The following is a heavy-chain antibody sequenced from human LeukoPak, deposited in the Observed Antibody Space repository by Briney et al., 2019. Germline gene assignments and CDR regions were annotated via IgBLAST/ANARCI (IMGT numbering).Heavy chain of an antibody. CDR3: AKSIEYCGADCYGYFDL. Sequence: ASVNVSCKASAYTFTDYYVHWVRQAPGRGLEGMGRINPSSGATNYAQKFQGRVTMTRDTSISTAYMELTTLRSDDTAVYYCAKSIEYCGADCYGYFDLWGRGTLVTVSS. CDR1: AYTFTDYY. CDR2: INPSSGAT. J-gene: IGHJ2*01. D-gene: IGHD2-21*02. V-gene: IGHV1-2*06.